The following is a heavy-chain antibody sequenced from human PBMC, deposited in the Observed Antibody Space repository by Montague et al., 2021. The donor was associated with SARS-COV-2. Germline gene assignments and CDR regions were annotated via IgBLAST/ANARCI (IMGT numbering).Heavy chain of an antibody. D-gene: IGHD6-19*01. J-gene: IGHJ3*02. V-gene: IGHV4-59*08. CDR2: IHYTGSA. CDR1: GGSINNYY. Sequence: SETLSLTCTVSGGSINNYYWSWIRQPPEKGPEWIAFIHYTGSANYNPSLKSRATISVDPHKYQCSLKLTSVTAADAALYYCARHLAVGTSGFDIWGQGTMVTVSS. CDR3: ARHLAVGTSGFDI.